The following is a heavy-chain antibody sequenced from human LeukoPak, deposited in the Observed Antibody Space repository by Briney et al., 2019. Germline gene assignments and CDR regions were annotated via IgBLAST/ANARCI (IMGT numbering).Heavy chain of an antibody. V-gene: IGHV3-21*01. CDR1: GFTLSSYS. CDR2: ISSSSSYI. D-gene: IGHD2-21*01. Sequence: PGGSLRLSCAASGFTLSSYSMKWVRQAPGKGLEWVSSISSSSSYIYYADSVKGRFTISRDNAKNSLYLQMNSLRAEDTAVYYYARDLLGNWFDPWGEGTLVTVSS. CDR3: ARDLLGNWFDP. J-gene: IGHJ5*02.